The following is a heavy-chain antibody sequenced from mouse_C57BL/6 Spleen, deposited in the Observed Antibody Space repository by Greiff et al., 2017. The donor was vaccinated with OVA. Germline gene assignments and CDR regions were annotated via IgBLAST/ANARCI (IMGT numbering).Heavy chain of an antibody. CDR2: ISNGCGST. D-gene: IGHD2-4*01. V-gene: IGHV5-12*01. CDR3: ERGYDHGEGCAH. CDR1: GFTFSDYY. Sequence: EVHLVESGGGLVQPGGSLKLSCAASGFTFSDYYMYWVRQTPEKRLEWVAYISNGCGSTYYPDTVKGRFTISRDNAKNTLYLQMSRLKSEDTAMFQCERGYDHGEGCAHWGQGTRVTVCA. J-gene: IGHJ3*01.